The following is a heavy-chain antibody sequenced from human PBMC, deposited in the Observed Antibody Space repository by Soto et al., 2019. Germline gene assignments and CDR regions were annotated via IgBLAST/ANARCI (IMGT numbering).Heavy chain of an antibody. Sequence: QVQLVESGGGVVQPGRSLRLSCAASGFTFSAYVMHWVRQAPGKGLEWVAVIWYDGSNKYYADSVKGRFTISRDNSKNPLYLQMNSLRAEERAVYYCARGGRDRGVTDYRGQGTLVTVSS. V-gene: IGHV3-33*01. J-gene: IGHJ4*02. CDR2: IWYDGSNK. CDR1: GFTFSAYV. CDR3: ARGGRDRGVTDY. D-gene: IGHD3-10*01.